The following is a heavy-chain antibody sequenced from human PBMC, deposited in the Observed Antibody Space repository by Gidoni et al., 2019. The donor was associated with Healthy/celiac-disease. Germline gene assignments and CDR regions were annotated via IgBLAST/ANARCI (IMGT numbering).Heavy chain of an antibody. Sequence: QVQLQESGPGLVKPSETLSLTCTVSGYSISSGYYWGWIRQPPGTGLEWIGSIYHSGSTYYNPSLKSRVTISVDTSKNQFSLKLSSVTAADTAVYYCARDTIAAAGIDYWGQGTLVTVSS. CDR3: ARDTIAAAGIDY. CDR1: GYSISSGYY. J-gene: IGHJ4*02. V-gene: IGHV4-38-2*02. CDR2: IYHSGST. D-gene: IGHD6-13*01.